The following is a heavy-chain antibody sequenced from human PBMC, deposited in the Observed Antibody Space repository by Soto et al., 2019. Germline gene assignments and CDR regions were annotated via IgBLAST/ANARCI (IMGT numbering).Heavy chain of an antibody. CDR3: ARDSRYYYDSTGGWFDP. CDR2: IYYSGST. Sequence: SEPLSLTCTVSGGSISSGGYYWSWIRQHPGKGLEWIGYIYYSGSTYYNPSLKSRVTISVDTSKNQFSLKLSSVTAADTAVYYCARDSRYYYDSTGGWFDPWGKGTRVTVSS. J-gene: IGHJ5*02. CDR1: GGSISSGGYY. V-gene: IGHV4-31*03. D-gene: IGHD3-22*01.